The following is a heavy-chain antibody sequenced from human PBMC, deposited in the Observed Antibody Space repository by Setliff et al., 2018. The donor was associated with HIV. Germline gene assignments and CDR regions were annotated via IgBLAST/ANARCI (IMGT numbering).Heavy chain of an antibody. Sequence: GGSLRLSCVVSGFTFSHYGMHWVRQAPGKGLEWVTFIASDVSKTHIADSVKGRFTISRDNAKYSLYLQMNTLRVEDTAVYYCMYGGRTATTHWGQGTLVTVSS. CDR2: IASDVSKT. CDR3: MYGGRTATTH. V-gene: IGHV3-30*02. J-gene: IGHJ4*02. D-gene: IGHD4-17*01. CDR1: GFTFSHYG.